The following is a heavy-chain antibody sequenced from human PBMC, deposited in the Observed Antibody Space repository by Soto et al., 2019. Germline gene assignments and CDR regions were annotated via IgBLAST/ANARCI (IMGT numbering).Heavy chain of an antibody. CDR3: ARDIASRRFDY. J-gene: IGHJ4*02. CDR1: GFTFRNHG. D-gene: IGHD6-6*01. CDR2: IWYDGSDK. Sequence: PGGYLRLSCEASGFTFRNHGMHWVRQAPGKGLEWVAVIWYDGSDKCYADSVKGRFTISRDSSKNTLYLQMNSLRAEDTAVYYCARDIASRRFDYLGQGTLVTVSS. V-gene: IGHV3-33*01.